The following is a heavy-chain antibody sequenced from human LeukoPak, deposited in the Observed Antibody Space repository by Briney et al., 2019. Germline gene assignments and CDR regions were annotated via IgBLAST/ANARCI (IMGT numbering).Heavy chain of an antibody. CDR2: MKSKNDGGTT. Sequence: GGSLRLSCVVSGLTFRNVWMTWVRQAPGKGLEWVGRMKSKNDGGTTDYAAPVKGRCTILRDDSKNTLYLQLNSLKTEDTAVYYCTTDPRMHFWSSNYRSYYYHYMDVWGKGTTVTVSS. J-gene: IGHJ6*03. D-gene: IGHD3-3*02. CDR1: GLTFRNVW. V-gene: IGHV3-15*05. CDR3: TTDPRMHFWSSNYRSYYYHYMDV.